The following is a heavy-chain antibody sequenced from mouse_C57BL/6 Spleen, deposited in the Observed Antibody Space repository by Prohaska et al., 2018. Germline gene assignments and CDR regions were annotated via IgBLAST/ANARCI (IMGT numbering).Heavy chain of an antibody. CDR3: VRQRSYDGYYNWYFDV. Sequence: EVQLVESGGGLVQPKGSLKLSCAASGFSFNTYAMNWVRQAPGKGLEWVARIRSKSKKYATDDAELVKDRFRMDRDDSESMLYLQMNNLKTEDAAMYYWVRQRSYDGYYNWYFDVWGTGTTVTVSS. V-gene: IGHV10-1*01. D-gene: IGHD2-3*01. CDR1: GFSFNTYA. J-gene: IGHJ1*03. CDR2: IRSKSKKYAT.